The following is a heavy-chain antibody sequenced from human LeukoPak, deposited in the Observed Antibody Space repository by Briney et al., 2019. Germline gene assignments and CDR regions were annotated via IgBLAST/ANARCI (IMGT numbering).Heavy chain of an antibody. CDR3: ETYYYDSSGYLGVDY. CDR2: IIPIFGTA. CDR1: GGTFSSYG. Sequence: SVKVSCKASGGTFSSYGISWVRQAPGQGLEWMGGIIPIFGTANYAQKFQGRVTITADESTSTAYMELSSLRSEDTAVYYCETYYYDSSGYLGVDYWGQGTLVTVSS. D-gene: IGHD3-22*01. V-gene: IGHV1-69*13. J-gene: IGHJ4*02.